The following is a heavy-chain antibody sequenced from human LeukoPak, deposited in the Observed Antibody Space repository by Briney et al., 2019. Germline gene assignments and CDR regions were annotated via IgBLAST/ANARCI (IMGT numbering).Heavy chain of an antibody. Sequence: GGSLRLSCEASGFTFSSYWMHWVRQAPGKGLVWVSRINSDGSTTAYADSVKGRFTISRDNAKNTLYLQMNSLRTEDSALYYCVVDLSGSADYWGQGTLVTVSS. CDR3: VVDLSGSADY. CDR1: GFTFSSYW. D-gene: IGHD3-10*01. CDR2: INSDGSTT. J-gene: IGHJ4*02. V-gene: IGHV3-74*01.